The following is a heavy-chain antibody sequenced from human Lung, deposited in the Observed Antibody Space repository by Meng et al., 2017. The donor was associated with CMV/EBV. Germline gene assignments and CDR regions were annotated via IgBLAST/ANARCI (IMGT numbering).Heavy chain of an antibody. D-gene: IGHD3-9*01. V-gene: IGHV3-30-3*01. J-gene: IGHJ3*01. Sequence: GGSXKIXCAASGFTFSSYGVHWVRQAPGEGLEWVAFISYGGGKEYYADSVKGRFTISRDNSKNMLFLQMDSLRPDDTAVYYCARELYYDILTGPRAFDVXGQGXMVTVSS. CDR3: ARELYYDILTGPRAFDV. CDR1: GFTFSSYG. CDR2: ISYGGGKE.